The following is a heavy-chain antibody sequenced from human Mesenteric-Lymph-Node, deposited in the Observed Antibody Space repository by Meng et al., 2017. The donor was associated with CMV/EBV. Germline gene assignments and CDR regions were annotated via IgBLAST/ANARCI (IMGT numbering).Heavy chain of an antibody. Sequence: GESLKISCVASGFTFDTYWMTWVRQGPGKGLEWVADIKQDGSQTYYLDSVKGRFTISRDNAKNSLYLQMNSLSAEDTAIYYCATDYFWGQGTVVTVSS. CDR2: IKQDGSQT. J-gene: IGHJ4*02. CDR1: GFTFDTYW. CDR3: ATDYF. V-gene: IGHV3-7*01.